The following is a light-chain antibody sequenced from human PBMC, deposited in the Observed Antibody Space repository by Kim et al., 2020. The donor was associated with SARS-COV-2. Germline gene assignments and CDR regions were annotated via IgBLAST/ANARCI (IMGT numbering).Light chain of an antibody. V-gene: IGKV1-12*01. CDR3: QQANSFPT. J-gene: IGKJ4*01. Sequence: SASVGDSVTITCRASKDINNWLAWYQQNPGKAPKLLIYGASTLMGGVPSRFSGSGSGTHFTLTISSLQPEDFATYYCQQANSFPTFGGGTKVDIK. CDR2: GAS. CDR1: KDINNW.